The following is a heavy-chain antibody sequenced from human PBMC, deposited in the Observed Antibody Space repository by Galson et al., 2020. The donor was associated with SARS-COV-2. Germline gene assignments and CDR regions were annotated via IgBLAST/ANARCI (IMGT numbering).Heavy chain of an antibody. J-gene: IGHJ4*02. V-gene: IGHV4-39*01. CDR2: IYYSGST. CDR1: GGSISSSSYY. Sequence: ASETLSLTCTVSGGSISSSSYYWGWIRQPPGKGLEWIGRIYYSGSTYYNPSLKSRVTISVDTSKNQFSLKLSSVTAADTAVYYCARAAHAVGAGFDYWGQGTLVTVSS. CDR3: ARAAHAVGAGFDY. D-gene: IGHD1-26*01.